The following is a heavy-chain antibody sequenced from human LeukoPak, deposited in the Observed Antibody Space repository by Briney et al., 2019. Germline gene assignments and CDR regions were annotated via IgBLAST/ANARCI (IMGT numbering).Heavy chain of an antibody. J-gene: IGHJ3*02. CDR2: ISRSGSTM. CDR3: ARYGDYGAFDI. Sequence: GGSLRLSCAASGFTFSSYEMNWVRQAPGKGLEWVSYISRSGSTMYYADSVKGRFTISRDNAKNSLYLQMNSLRAEDTSVYYCARYGDYGAFDIWGQGTMVTVSS. D-gene: IGHD4-17*01. CDR1: GFTFSSYE. V-gene: IGHV3-48*03.